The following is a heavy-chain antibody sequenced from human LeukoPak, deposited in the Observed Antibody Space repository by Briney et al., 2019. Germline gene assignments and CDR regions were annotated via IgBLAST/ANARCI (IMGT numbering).Heavy chain of an antibody. CDR2: MNPNSGNT. Sequence: ASVKVSCKASGYTFTSYDINWLRQATGQGLEWMGWMNPNSGNTGYAQKFQRRDTMTRNTSISTAYMELSSLRSEYTAVYYCARGLSLGGPDYWGQGTLVTVSS. D-gene: IGHD3-16*01. CDR1: GYTFTSYD. CDR3: ARGLSLGGPDY. V-gene: IGHV1-8*01. J-gene: IGHJ4*02.